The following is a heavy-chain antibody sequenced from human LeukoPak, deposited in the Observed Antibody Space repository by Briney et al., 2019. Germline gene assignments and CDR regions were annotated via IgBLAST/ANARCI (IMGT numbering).Heavy chain of an antibody. V-gene: IGHV3-64*01. J-gene: IGHJ4*02. CDR3: ARSPADYSNYYFDY. CDR2: ISTNEITT. Sequence: GGSLRLSCAASGFTFSSSAMHWVRQAPGKGLEYVSTISTNEITTYYANSVKGRFTISRDNSKNTLYLQMGSLRAEDTAVYYCARSPADYSNYYFDYWGQGTLVTVSS. D-gene: IGHD4-11*01. CDR1: GFTFSSSA.